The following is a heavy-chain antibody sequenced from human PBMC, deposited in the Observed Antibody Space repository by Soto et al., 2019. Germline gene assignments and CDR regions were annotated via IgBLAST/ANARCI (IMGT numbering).Heavy chain of an antibody. J-gene: IGHJ5*02. CDR3: ARVVAGDWFDP. CDR2: INPSGGST. CDR1: GYTFTSYY. V-gene: IGHV1-46*01. D-gene: IGHD2-15*01. Sequence: GASVKVSCKASGYTFTSYYMHWVRQAPGQGLEWMGIINPSGGSTSYAQKFQGRVTMTRDTSTSTVYTELSSLRSEDTAAYYCARVVAGDWFDPWGQGTLVTVSS.